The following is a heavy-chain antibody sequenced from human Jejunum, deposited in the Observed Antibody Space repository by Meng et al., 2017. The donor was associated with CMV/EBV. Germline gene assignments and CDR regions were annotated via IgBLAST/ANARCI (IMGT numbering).Heavy chain of an antibody. V-gene: IGHV4-4*07. CDR1: GGSMISYY. CDR3: ARLSKDGWSTFDY. CDR2: IYTSGST. J-gene: IGHJ4*02. D-gene: IGHD6-19*01. Sequence: QVQLQESGPGLVKPSETLSLTCSVSGGSMISYYWSWIRQPAGKGLEWIGHIYTSGSTNYRPSLKSRVTMSLDTAKNQFSLKVSSVTAADTAVYYCARLSKDGWSTFDYWGQGTLVTVSS.